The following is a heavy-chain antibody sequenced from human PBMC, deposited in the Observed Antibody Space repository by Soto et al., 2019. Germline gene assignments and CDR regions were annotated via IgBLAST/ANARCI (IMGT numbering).Heavy chain of an antibody. D-gene: IGHD5-12*01. J-gene: IGHJ6*03. CDR2: IYYSGST. CDR3: ARGGGDGDIVATTPSNYYYYMDV. Sequence: SETPSLTCTVCGCSVSSGDYYWSWVRQPPGKGLEWIGYIYYSGSTNYNPSLKSRVTISVDTSKNQFSLKLSSVTAADTAVYYCARGGGDGDIVATTPSNYYYYMDVWGKGTTVTVSS. V-gene: IGHV4-61*08. CDR1: GCSVSSGDYY.